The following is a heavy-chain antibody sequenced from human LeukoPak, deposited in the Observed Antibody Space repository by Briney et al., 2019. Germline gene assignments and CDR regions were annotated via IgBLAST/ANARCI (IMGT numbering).Heavy chain of an antibody. V-gene: IGHV4-59*02. J-gene: IGHJ4*02. CDR3: AEGSGGY. CDR1: GASVSRYY. CDR2: ISNSGST. Sequence: SETLSLTCTVSGASVSRYYWTWIRQPPGKGLEYLGYISNSGSTNYNPSLESRVTLSVDASKNQFSLKMTSVSAADTAVCYCAEGSGGYWGQGILVTVSS. D-gene: IGHD1-26*01.